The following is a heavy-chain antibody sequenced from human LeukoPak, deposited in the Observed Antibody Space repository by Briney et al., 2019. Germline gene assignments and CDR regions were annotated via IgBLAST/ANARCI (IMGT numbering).Heavy chain of an antibody. D-gene: IGHD2-21*01. CDR2: IASDGTHT. J-gene: IGHJ3*02. V-gene: IGHV3-30-3*01. CDR1: GFTFSAYF. CDR3: ARERQDTVLHSGAFDI. Sequence: GRSLRLSRAASGFTFSAYFMHWVRQAPGKGLEWVADIASDGTHTFYAESVKGRFTISRDNSKNTLYLQMNSLRAEDTAVYFCARERQDTVLHSGAFDIWGQGTMVTVSS.